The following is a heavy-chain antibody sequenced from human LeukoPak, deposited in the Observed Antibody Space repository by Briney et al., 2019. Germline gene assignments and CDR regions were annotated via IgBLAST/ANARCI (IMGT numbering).Heavy chain of an antibody. V-gene: IGHV4-39*07. CDR3: ARAPSTGGVFFDY. CDR2: IYFRGNT. J-gene: IGHJ4*02. CDR1: GGSISSGDYY. Sequence: SETLSLTCTVSGGSISSGDYYWSWIRQPPGKGLEWIGNIYFRGNTYYNPSLESRVTISIDTSKNQFSLKLSSVTAADTAVYYCARAPSTGGVFFDYWGQGTLVTVSS. D-gene: IGHD5/OR15-5a*01.